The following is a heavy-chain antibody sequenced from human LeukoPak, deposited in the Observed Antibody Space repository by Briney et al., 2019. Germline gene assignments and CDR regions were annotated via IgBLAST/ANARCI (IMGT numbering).Heavy chain of an antibody. CDR1: GFTFSDCW. V-gene: IGHV3-7*01. Sequence: GGSLRLSCAASGFTFSDCWMSWVRQAPGKGLEWVANMNQDGSEINYVHSMKGRFTISRDNARNSLYLQMNSLRAEDTAVYYCARDGIVIRFGGQDVWGQGTTVTVSS. D-gene: IGHD3-16*01. CDR2: MNQDGSEI. J-gene: IGHJ6*02. CDR3: ARDGIVIRFGGQDV.